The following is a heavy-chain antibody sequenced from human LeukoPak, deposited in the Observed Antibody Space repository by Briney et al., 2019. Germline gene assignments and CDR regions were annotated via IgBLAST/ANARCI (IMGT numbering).Heavy chain of an antibody. CDR1: GFTFSSYA. J-gene: IGHJ4*02. CDR2: ISYDGSNK. D-gene: IGHD2-15*01. CDR3: ARDDCSGGSCYSLH. Sequence: GGSLRLSCAASGFTFSSYAMHWVRQAPGKGLEWVAVISYDGSNKYYADSLKGRFTISRDNAKNSLYLQMNSLRAEDTAVYYCARDDCSGGSCYSLHWGQGTLVTVSS. V-gene: IGHV3-30-3*01.